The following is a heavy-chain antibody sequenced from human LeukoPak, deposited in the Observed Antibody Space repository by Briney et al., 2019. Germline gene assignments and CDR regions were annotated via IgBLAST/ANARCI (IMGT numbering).Heavy chain of an antibody. CDR2: INHDGSST. D-gene: IGHD2-15*01. V-gene: IGHV3-74*01. Sequence: PGGSLRLSCATSGFTFSTFWMHWVRQAPGKGLVWVSRINHDGSSTNYADSVKGRFTISRDNAKNTLYLQMNSLRAEDTAVYYCARVGIVVVVAYAFDIWGQGTMVTVSS. J-gene: IGHJ3*02. CDR1: GFTFSTFW. CDR3: ARVGIVVVVAYAFDI.